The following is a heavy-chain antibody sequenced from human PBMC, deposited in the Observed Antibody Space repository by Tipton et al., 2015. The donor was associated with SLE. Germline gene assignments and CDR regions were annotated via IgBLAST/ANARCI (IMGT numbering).Heavy chain of an antibody. D-gene: IGHD2-15*01. CDR3: VICSPAGCAYFDY. CDR2: IYTGGYT. CDR1: GGSISSYY. Sequence: TLSLTCTVSGGSISSYYWAWIRQPAGKGLGWIGRIYTGGYTKYNPSFENRVTVDASKDQFSLKLSSVTAADTAVYYCVICSPAGCAYFDYWGQGRLVTVSS. J-gene: IGHJ4*02. V-gene: IGHV4-4*07.